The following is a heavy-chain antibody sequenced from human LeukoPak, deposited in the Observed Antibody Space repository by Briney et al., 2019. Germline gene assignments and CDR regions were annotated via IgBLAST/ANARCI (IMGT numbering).Heavy chain of an antibody. J-gene: IGHJ5*02. CDR3: AILAAAGRRANWFDP. CDR1: GGSISSGGYY. CDR2: IYHSGST. Sequence: PSQTLSLTCTVSGGSISSGGYYWSWIRQHPGKGLEWIGYIYHSGSTYYNPSLKSRVTISVDTSKNQFSLKLSSVTAADTAVYYCAILAAAGRRANWFDPWGQGTLVTVSS. V-gene: IGHV4-31*03. D-gene: IGHD6-13*01.